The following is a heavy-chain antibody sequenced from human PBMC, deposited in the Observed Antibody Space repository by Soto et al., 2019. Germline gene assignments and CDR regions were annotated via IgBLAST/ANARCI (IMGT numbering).Heavy chain of an antibody. J-gene: IGHJ3*02. Sequence: GPGPFTPSETLSLTCAVYGGSFSGYYWSWIRQPPGKGLEWIGEINHSGSTNYNPSLKSRVTISVDTSKNQFSLKLSSVTAADTAVYYCARGSGYYYLDAFDIWGQGTMVTVSS. CDR3: ARGSGYYYLDAFDI. V-gene: IGHV4-34*01. CDR2: INHSGST. D-gene: IGHD3-22*01. CDR1: GGSFSGYY.